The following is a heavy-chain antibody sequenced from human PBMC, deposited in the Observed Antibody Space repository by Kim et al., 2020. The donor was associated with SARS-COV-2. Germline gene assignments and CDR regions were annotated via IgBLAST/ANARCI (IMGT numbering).Heavy chain of an antibody. D-gene: IGHD3-10*01. CDR1: GGSISSYY. V-gene: IGHV4-59*01. CDR3: ASMVRGVIILS. J-gene: IGHJ5*02. Sequence: SETLSLTCTVSGGSISSYYWSWIRQPPGKGLEWIGYIYYSGSTNYNPSLKSRVTISVDTSKNQFSLKLSSVTAADTAVYYCASMVRGVIILSWGQGTLVTVSS. CDR2: IYYSGST.